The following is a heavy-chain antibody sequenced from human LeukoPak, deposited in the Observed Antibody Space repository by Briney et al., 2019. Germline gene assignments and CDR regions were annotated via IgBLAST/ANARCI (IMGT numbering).Heavy chain of an antibody. D-gene: IGHD4-17*01. CDR2: ISYDGSNK. CDR3: AGSPLDYGDSKYNY. Sequence: QPGGSLRLSCAASGFTFSSYAMHWVRQAPGKGLEWVAVISYDGSNKYYADSVKGRFTISRDNSKNTLYLQMNSLRAEDTAVYYCAGSPLDYGDSKYNYWGQGTLVTVSS. CDR1: GFTFSSYA. V-gene: IGHV3-30*04. J-gene: IGHJ4*02.